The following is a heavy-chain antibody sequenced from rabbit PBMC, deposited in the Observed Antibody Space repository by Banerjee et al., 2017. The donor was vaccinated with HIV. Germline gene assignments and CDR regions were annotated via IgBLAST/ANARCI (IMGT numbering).Heavy chain of an antibody. J-gene: IGHJ4*01. V-gene: IGHV1S40*01. CDR3: ARDLAGVIGWNFDL. CDR1: GFTLSSYW. CDR2: IGAGSSGTT. Sequence: QSLEESGGGLVQPEGSLTLTCKASGFTLSSYWMWWVRQAPGKGLEWIACIGAGSSGTTYYASWARGRFTISKTSSTTVTLQMTSLTAADTATYFCARDLAGVIGWNFDLWGPGTLVTVS. D-gene: IGHD4-1*01.